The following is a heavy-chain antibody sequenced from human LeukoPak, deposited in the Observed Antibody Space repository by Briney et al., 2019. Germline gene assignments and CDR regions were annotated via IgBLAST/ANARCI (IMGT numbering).Heavy chain of an antibody. CDR3: ARLFGSDGY. D-gene: IGHD2-21*01. V-gene: IGHV3-48*01. CDR2: ISSNGDVT. Sequence: GGSLRLSCSASGFSFSSYSVDWVRQAPGKGLEWAAYISSNGDVTHYADSVKGRFTISRDNAKNLLYLQMNSLRAEDTAVYYCARLFGSDGYWGQGTLVTVSS. CDR1: GFSFSSYS. J-gene: IGHJ4*02.